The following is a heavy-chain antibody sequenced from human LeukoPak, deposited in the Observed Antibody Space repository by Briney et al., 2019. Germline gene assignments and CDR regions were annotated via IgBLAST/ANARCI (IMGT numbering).Heavy chain of an antibody. CDR1: GYTFTNYY. CDR2: INPSGPST. V-gene: IGHV1-46*01. Sequence: GASVKVSCKASGYTFTNYYMHWVRQAPGQGLEWMGVINPSGPSTSYAQRFQGRVSMTRDMSTSTVYMDVSSLRSEDTAVYYCAREGSSGFYHFDNWGQGTLVTVSS. J-gene: IGHJ4*02. D-gene: IGHD3-22*01. CDR3: AREGSSGFYHFDN.